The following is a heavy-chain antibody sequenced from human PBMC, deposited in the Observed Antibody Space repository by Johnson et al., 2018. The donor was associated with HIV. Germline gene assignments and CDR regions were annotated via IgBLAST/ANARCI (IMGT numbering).Heavy chain of an antibody. Sequence: DVYLVESGGGVVRPGGSLRLSCAASGFTFNDYGMSWVRQGPGKGLEWVSGINWNGGSTDYTDSVKGRFTISRDKAENSLYLQINSLRAEDTALYYCARGRGYSGYDPPAAFDIWGQGTMVTVSS. CDR1: GFTFNDYG. CDR2: INWNGGST. D-gene: IGHD5-12*01. CDR3: ARGRGYSGYDPPAAFDI. V-gene: IGHV3-20*04. J-gene: IGHJ3*02.